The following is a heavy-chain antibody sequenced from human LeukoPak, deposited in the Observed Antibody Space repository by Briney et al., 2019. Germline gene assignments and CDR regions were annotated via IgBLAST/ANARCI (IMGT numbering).Heavy chain of an antibody. V-gene: IGHV4-59*08. D-gene: IGHD6-6*01. CDR3: ARHRIAAPIDS. Sequence: SETLSLTCTVSGGSISSYYWSWIRQPPGKGLEWIGYTYYSGSTNYNPSLKSRVTISVDTSKNQFSLKLSSVTAADTAVYYCARHRIAAPIDSWGQGTLVTVSS. CDR2: TYYSGST. CDR1: GGSISSYY. J-gene: IGHJ5*01.